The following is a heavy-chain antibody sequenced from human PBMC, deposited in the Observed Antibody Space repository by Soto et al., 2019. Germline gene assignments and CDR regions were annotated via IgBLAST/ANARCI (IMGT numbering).Heavy chain of an antibody. CDR3: ARDLDYAYYYDSSGYYSSWFDP. J-gene: IGHJ5*02. D-gene: IGHD3-22*01. CDR2: INPSGGST. CDR1: GYTFTSYY. V-gene: IGHV1-46*01. Sequence: ASVKVSCKASGYTFTSYYMHWVRQAPGQGLEWMGIINPSGGSTSYAQKFQGRVTMTRDTSTSTVYMELSSLRSEDTAVYYCARDLDYAYYYDSSGYYSSWFDPWGQGTLVTVSS.